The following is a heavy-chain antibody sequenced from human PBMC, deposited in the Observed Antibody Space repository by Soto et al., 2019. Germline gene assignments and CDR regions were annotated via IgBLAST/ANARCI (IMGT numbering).Heavy chain of an antibody. Sequence: GGSLRLSCTASGFTFGDYAMSWFRQAPGKGLEWVGFIRSKAYGGTTEYAASVKGRFTISRDDSKSIAYLQMNSLKTEDTAVYYCTRDPPEFYDFWSGLPPRAPRYYYMDVWGKGTTVTVSS. CDR3: TRDPPEFYDFWSGLPPRAPRYYYMDV. V-gene: IGHV3-49*03. D-gene: IGHD3-3*01. J-gene: IGHJ6*03. CDR2: IRSKAYGGTT. CDR1: GFTFGDYA.